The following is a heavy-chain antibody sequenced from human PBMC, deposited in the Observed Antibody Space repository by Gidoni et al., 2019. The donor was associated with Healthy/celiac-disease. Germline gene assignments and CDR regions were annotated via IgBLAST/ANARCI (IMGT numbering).Heavy chain of an antibody. V-gene: IGHV3-30*18. CDR3: AKVGQYYDILTGLDAFDI. CDR2: ISYDGSNK. Sequence: QVQLVESGGGVVQPGRSLRLSCAASGFTFSSYGMHWVRQAPGKGLEWVAVISYDGSNKYYADSVKGRFTISRDNSKNTLYLQMNSLRAEDTAVYYCAKVGQYYDILTGLDAFDIWGQGTMVTVFS. D-gene: IGHD3-9*01. J-gene: IGHJ3*02. CDR1: GFTFSSYG.